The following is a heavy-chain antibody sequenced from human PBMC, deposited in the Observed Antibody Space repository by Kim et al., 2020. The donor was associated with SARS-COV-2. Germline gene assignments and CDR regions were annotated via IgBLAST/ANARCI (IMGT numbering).Heavy chain of an antibody. Sequence: GGSLRLSCAASGFTFSSYGMHWVRQAPGKGLEWVAVISYDGSNKYYADSVKGRFTIYRDNSKNTLYLQMNSLRAEDTAVYYCAKDGADLLWFGEALNYYYYGMDVWGQGTTVTVSS. D-gene: IGHD3-10*01. CDR2: ISYDGSNK. CDR3: AKDGADLLWFGEALNYYYYGMDV. J-gene: IGHJ6*02. CDR1: GFTFSSYG. V-gene: IGHV3-30*18.